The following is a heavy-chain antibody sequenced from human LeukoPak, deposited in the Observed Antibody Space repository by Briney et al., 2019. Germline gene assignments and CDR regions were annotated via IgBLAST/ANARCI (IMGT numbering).Heavy chain of an antibody. J-gene: IGHJ4*02. Sequence: ASVKVSCKASGYTFTGYYMHWVRQAPGQGLEWMGWINPNSGGTNYAQKFQGRVTMTRDTSISTAYMELSRLRSDDTAVYYCARAEGITMVRGVVFDYWGQGTLVTVSS. CDR3: ARAEGITMVRGVVFDY. V-gene: IGHV1-2*02. CDR2: INPNSGGT. CDR1: GYTFTGYY. D-gene: IGHD3-10*01.